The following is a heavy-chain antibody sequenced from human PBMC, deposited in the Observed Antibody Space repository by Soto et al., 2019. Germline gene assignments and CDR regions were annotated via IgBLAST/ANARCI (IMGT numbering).Heavy chain of an antibody. CDR2: ISGGGGST. Sequence: GGSLRLSCAASGFTFSSYAMSWVRQAPGKGLEWVSAISGGGGSTYYADSVKGRFTISRDNSKNTLYLQMNSLRAEDTAVYYCAKDRDIAVAVILDYWGQGTLVTVSS. CDR3: AKDRDIAVAVILDY. J-gene: IGHJ4*02. D-gene: IGHD6-19*01. CDR1: GFTFSSYA. V-gene: IGHV3-23*01.